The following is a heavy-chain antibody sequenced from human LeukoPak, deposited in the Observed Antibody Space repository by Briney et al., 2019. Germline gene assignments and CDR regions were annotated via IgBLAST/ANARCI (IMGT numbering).Heavy chain of an antibody. D-gene: IGHD2/OR15-2a*01. CDR1: GFSVNDCT. Sequence: GGSLRLSCAASGFSVNDCTITWVGQPPGKGLEWVAVISNDGTTYYIDSVKGRFTISRDNSKNTLYLQMNGLRAEDTAVYFCAKRVINNPFDNWGQGTLVTVSS. J-gene: IGHJ4*02. V-gene: IGHV3-23*01. CDR3: AKRVINNPFDN. CDR2: ISNDGTT.